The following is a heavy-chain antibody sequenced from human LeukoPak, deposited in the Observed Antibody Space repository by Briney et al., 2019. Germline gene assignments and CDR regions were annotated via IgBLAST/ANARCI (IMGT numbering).Heavy chain of an antibody. D-gene: IGHD1-26*01. V-gene: IGHV3-30*03. CDR3: ARDLIVGTTYFDY. J-gene: IGHJ4*02. Sequence: GRSLRLSCAASGFTFSSYGMHWVRQAPGKGLEWVAVISYDGSNKYYADSVKGRFTISRDNSKNTLYLQMNSLRAEDTAVYYCARDLIVGTTYFDYWGQGTLVTVSS. CDR1: GFTFSSYG. CDR2: ISYDGSNK.